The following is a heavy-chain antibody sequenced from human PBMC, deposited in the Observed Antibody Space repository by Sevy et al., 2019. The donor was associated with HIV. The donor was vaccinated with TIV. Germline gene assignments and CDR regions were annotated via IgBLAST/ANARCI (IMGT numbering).Heavy chain of an antibody. D-gene: IGHD3-10*01. CDR3: ARAGRGVISDYYYYYGMDV. J-gene: IGHJ6*02. CDR2: MNPNSGNT. CDR1: GYTFTSYD. Sequence: ASVKVSCKASGYTFTSYDINWVRQATGQGLEWMGWMNPNSGNTGYAQKFQGRVTMTRNTSISTAYMELSSLRSEDTAVYYCARAGRGVISDYYYYYGMDVWGQGTTVTVSS. V-gene: IGHV1-8*01.